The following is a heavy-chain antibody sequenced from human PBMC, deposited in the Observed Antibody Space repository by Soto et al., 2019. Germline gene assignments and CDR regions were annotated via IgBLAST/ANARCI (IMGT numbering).Heavy chain of an antibody. D-gene: IGHD3-10*01. Sequence: PSETHPLTYAVSGGLISISNWWSWVRQPPWKGLEWIGYIFYRGGTNYNPSLKSRVTISVDTSKNQFSLKLSSVTAADTAIYYCVRLRGYDTVTGYYGIDPWGQGTQVTVSS. CDR2: IFYRGGT. CDR3: VRLRGYDTVTGYYGIDP. CDR1: GGLISISNW. J-gene: IGHJ5*02. V-gene: IGHV4-4*02.